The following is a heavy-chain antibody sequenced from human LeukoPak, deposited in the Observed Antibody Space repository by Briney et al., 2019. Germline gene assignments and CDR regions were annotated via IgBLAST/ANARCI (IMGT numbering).Heavy chain of an antibody. CDR1: GYSISSGYY. J-gene: IGHJ4*02. CDR3: AREILLAAADYYFDY. CDR2: IYHSGST. Sequence: SSQTPSLTRAVPGYSISSGYYWGWIRPPPGKGQEWMGTIYHSGSTYYNPSLKSRVTISVDTSKNQFSLKLSSVTAADTAVYYCAREILLAAADYYFDYWGQGTLVTVSS. D-gene: IGHD6-13*01. V-gene: IGHV4-38-2*02.